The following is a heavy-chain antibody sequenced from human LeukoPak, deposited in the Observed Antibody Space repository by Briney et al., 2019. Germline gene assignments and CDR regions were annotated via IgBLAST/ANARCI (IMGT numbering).Heavy chain of an antibody. D-gene: IGHD2-15*01. Sequence: PSQTPSLTCAISGDSVSSNTVTWNWTRQSPSRGLEWLGRTYYRSKWSNDYAVFVKSRITINPDTSKNQFSLQLNSVTPEDTAVYYCARVTSGVFGFWGQGTLVTAS. CDR2: TYYRSKWSN. CDR1: GDSVSSNTVT. CDR3: ARVTSGVFGF. J-gene: IGHJ4*02. V-gene: IGHV6-1*01.